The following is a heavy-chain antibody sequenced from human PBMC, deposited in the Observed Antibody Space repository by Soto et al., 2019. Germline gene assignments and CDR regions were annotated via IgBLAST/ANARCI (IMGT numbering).Heavy chain of an antibody. Sequence: SATLSLTCTVSGCSISSSSYYWGWIRQPPGKGLEWIGSIYYSGSTYYNTSLKSRVTISVDTSKKQFSMKLSSETAADTVLYYCARRLYYDSSGFEGGGMDVWGQGTTVT. J-gene: IGHJ6*02. CDR1: GCSISSSSYY. CDR2: IYYSGST. D-gene: IGHD3-22*01. CDR3: ARRLYYDSSGFEGGGMDV. V-gene: IGHV4-39*01.